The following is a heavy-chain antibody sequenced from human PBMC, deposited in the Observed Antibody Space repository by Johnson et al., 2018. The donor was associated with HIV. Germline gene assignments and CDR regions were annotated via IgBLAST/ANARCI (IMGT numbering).Heavy chain of an antibody. D-gene: IGHD6-6*01. J-gene: IGHJ3*02. V-gene: IGHV3-30*04. CDR1: GFTFSSYA. Sequence: QVQLVESGGGVVQPGRSLRLSCAASGFTFSSYAMHWVRQAPGKGLEWVAVISYEGSNKYYADSVKGRFTIFRDNSKNTLYLQMSSLGTEDTAGYYCAKVHIPARWSAAFDIWGRGTLVTVSS. CDR3: AKVHIPARWSAAFDI. CDR2: ISYEGSNK.